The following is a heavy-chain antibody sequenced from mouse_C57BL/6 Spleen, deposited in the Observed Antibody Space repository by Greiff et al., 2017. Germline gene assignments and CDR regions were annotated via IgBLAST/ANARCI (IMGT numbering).Heavy chain of an antibody. D-gene: IGHD2-3*01. CDR3: ARDYDGYYGAFAY. J-gene: IGHJ3*01. CDR2: IRNKANGYTT. V-gene: IGHV7-3*01. Sequence: EVKLVESGGGLVQPGGSLSLSCAASGFTFTDYYMSWVRQPPGKALEWLGFIRNKANGYTTESSASVKGRFTISRDNSQSILYLQMNSLIAEDSATYYCARDYDGYYGAFAYWGQGTLVTVSA. CDR1: GFTFTDYY.